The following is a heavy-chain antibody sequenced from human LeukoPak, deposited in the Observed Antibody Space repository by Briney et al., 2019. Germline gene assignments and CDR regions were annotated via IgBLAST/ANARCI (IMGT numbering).Heavy chain of an antibody. Sequence: PGGSLRLSCAASGFTFTNAWMSWVRQAPGKGREWVGRVKGKSDGGTIDYAAPVKGRFTISRDESKTMVSLQMNSLESGDTAVYYCTTDRAISGLPIFGYWGQGTPVTVSS. CDR2: VKGKSDGGTI. V-gene: IGHV3-15*01. D-gene: IGHD3-3*01. J-gene: IGHJ4*02. CDR3: TTDRAISGLPIFGY. CDR1: GFTFTNAW.